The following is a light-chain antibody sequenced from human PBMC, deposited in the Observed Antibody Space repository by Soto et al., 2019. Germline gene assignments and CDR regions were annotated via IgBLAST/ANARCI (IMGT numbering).Light chain of an antibody. V-gene: IGKV4-1*01. J-gene: IGKJ2*01. CDR2: CAS. CDR1: QSVLYSSNNKNY. CDR3: QQYYSTPMYT. Sequence: DIVMTQSPDSLAVSLGERATINCKSSQSVLYSSNNKNYLAWYQQKPGQPPKLLIYCASTRESGVPDRFSGSGSGTDFTLTISSLQAEDVAVYYCQQYYSTPMYTFGQGTKLAIK.